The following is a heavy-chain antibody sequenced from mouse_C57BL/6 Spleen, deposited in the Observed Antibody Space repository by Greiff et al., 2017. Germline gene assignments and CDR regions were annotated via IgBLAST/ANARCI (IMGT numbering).Heavy chain of an antibody. D-gene: IGHD2-1*01. J-gene: IGHJ3*01. CDR3: ARGGNYLAWFAY. CDR2: INPNNGGT. CDR1: GYTFTDYY. V-gene: IGHV1-22*01. Sequence: VQLQQSGPELVKPGASVKMSCKASGYTFTDYYMHWVKQSHGKSLEWIGYINPNNGGTSYNQQFKGKATLTVNKSSSTAYMELRSLTSEDSAVYCCARGGNYLAWFAYWGQGTLVTVSA.